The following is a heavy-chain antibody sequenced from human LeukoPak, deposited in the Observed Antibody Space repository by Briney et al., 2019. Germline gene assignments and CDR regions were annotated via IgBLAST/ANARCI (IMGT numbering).Heavy chain of an antibody. CDR2: ISFDGSNK. J-gene: IGHJ4*02. CDR3: AREVCYRYFDY. Sequence: GRSLRLSCAASGFTFSNYAMHWVRQAPGKGLEWVAVISFDGSNKYYADSVKGRFTISRDNSKNTLHLQMNSLRAEDTAVYYCAREVCYRYFDYWGQGTLVTVSS. D-gene: IGHD2-2*01. CDR1: GFTFSNYA. V-gene: IGHV3-30-3*01.